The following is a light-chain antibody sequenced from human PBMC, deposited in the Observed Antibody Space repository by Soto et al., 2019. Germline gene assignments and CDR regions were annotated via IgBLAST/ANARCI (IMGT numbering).Light chain of an antibody. V-gene: IGLV1-40*01. Sequence: QSVLTQPPAVSGAPGQRVTISCTGSSSNIGAGYDVHWYQQLPGTAPKLPIYGNRNRPSGVPDRFSGSKSGTSASLAITGLQAEDEADYYCQSHDSSLSACVFGGGTKLTVL. CDR1: SSNIGAGYD. CDR2: GNR. CDR3: QSHDSSLSACV. J-gene: IGLJ3*02.